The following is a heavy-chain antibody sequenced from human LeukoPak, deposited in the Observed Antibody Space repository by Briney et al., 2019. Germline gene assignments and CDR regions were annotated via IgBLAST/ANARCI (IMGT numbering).Heavy chain of an antibody. V-gene: IGHV4-39*07. CDR2: IYNSGST. D-gene: IGHD6-19*01. J-gene: IGHJ2*01. CDR1: GGSISSSSYY. CDR3: ASNQWPNWYFDL. Sequence: SETLSLTCTVSGGSISSSSYYWGWIRQPPGKGLEWIGNIYNSGSTYYNPSLKSRVTISVDMSKNQFSLKLSSVTAADTAVYYCASNQWPNWYFDLWGRGTLVTVSS.